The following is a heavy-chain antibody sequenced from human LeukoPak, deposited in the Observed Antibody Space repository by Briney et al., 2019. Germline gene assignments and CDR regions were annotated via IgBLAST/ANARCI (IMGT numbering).Heavy chain of an antibody. J-gene: IGHJ5*02. V-gene: IGHV5-51*01. Sequence: GESLKISCKGSGYTFTSHWIVWMRQMPGKGLEWMGIIYPDDSDTRYRPSFQGQVTISADKSISTAYLQWSSLKASDTAMYYCARRALDGYIDTWGQGTLVTVSS. CDR2: IYPDDSDT. CDR1: GYTFTSHW. CDR3: ARRALDGYIDT. D-gene: IGHD5-24*01.